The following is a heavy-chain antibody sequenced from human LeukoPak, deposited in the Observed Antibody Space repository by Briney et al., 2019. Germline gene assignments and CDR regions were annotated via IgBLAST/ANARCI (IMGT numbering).Heavy chain of an antibody. CDR2: ISADSATT. J-gene: IGHJ6*03. Sequence: GGSLRLSCAASGFNFGSYSMTWVRQAPGKGLEWVSVISADSATTFYADSVKGRFTISRDNAKSSLYLQMNSLRAEDTAVYYCARDPYSGSYGADYYYYMDVWGKGTTVTISS. CDR1: GFNFGSYS. CDR3: ARDPYSGSYGADYYYYMDV. D-gene: IGHD1-26*01. V-gene: IGHV3-23*01.